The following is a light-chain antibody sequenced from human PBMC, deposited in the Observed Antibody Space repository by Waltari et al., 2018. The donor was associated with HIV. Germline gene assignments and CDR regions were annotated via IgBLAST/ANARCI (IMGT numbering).Light chain of an antibody. CDR3: CSFAGSYIV. Sequence: QSALTQPRSVSGSPGQSVTISCTGTSNAVGAYHRFSWYQQHPGKATKVVIYDVRERPAGVPDRFSGSKSANTASLTISGLQADDEADYHCCSFAGSYIVFGTGTKVTVL. CDR1: SNAVGAYHR. CDR2: DVR. V-gene: IGLV2-11*01. J-gene: IGLJ1*01.